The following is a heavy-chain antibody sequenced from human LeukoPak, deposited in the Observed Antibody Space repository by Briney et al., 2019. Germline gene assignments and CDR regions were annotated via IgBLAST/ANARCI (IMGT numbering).Heavy chain of an antibody. J-gene: IGHJ4*02. CDR3: ARDASTVTKCDY. CDR1: GFTFSSYA. V-gene: IGHV3-23*01. CDR2: ISGSGGST. D-gene: IGHD4-17*01. Sequence: QAGGSLRLSCAASGFTFSSYAMSWVRQAPGKGLEWVSAISGSGGSTYYADSVKGRFTISRDNSKNTLYLQMNSLRDEDTAVYYCARDASTVTKCDYWGQGTLVTVSS.